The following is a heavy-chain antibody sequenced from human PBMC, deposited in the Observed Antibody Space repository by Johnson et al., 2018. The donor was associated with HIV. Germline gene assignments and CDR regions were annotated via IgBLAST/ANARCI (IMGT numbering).Heavy chain of an antibody. J-gene: IGHJ3*01. CDR1: GFTFDDYG. CDR3: ARDLRNSGWSNGFDV. CDR2: IYSGGST. V-gene: IGHV3-66*01. D-gene: IGHD6-19*01. Sequence: VQLVESGGSVVRPGGSQRLSCAASGFTFDDYGMSWVRQAPGKGLEWVSVIYSGGSTYYADSVKGRFTISRDNSKNTLYLQMNSLRAEDTALYYCARDLRNSGWSNGFDVWDQGTMVTVSS.